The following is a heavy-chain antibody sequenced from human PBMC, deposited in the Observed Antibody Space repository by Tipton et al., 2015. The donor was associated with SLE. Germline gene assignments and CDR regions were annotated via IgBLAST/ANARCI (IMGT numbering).Heavy chain of an antibody. CDR2: IYYSGST. D-gene: IGHD3-22*01. CDR3: GRYDSSGYDEAFDI. Sequence: LRLSCAASGFTFSSYGMSWVRQAPGKGLEWIGYIYYSGSTNYNPSLKSRVTISVDTSKNQFSLKLSSVTAADTAVYYCGRYDSSGYDEAFDIWGQGTVVTVSS. J-gene: IGHJ3*02. CDR1: GFTFSSYG. V-gene: IGHV4-59*01.